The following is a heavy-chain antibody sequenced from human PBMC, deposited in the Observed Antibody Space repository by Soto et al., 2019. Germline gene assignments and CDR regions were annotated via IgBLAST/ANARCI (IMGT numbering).Heavy chain of an antibody. CDR3: ARIIPGLGYCSP. J-gene: IGHJ5*02. V-gene: IGHV4-31*03. CDR1: GGSISSGSYY. Sequence: VQLQESGPGLVRPSQTLSLTCTVSGGSISSGSYYWSWIRQHPGKGLEWIGYIYYSGSTYYNPSLKSRVTISLDTSRNQFSLNLSSATAADTAVYFCARIIPGLGYCSPWGQGTLVTVSS. D-gene: IGHD2-15*01. CDR2: IYYSGST.